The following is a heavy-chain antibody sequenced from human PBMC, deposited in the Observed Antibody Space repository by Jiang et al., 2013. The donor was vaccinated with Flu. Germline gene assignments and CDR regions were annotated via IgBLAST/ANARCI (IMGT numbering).Heavy chain of an antibody. D-gene: IGHD1-26*01. J-gene: IGHJ5*02. CDR1: GGTFSSYT. CDR3: ARANPYSGSYYGWFDP. CDR2: IIPILGIA. Sequence: GGTFSSYTISWVRQAPGQGLEWMGRIIPILGIANYAQKFQGRVTITADKSTSTAYMELSSLRSEDTAVYYCARANPYSGSYYGWFDPWGQGTLVTVSS. V-gene: IGHV1-69*02.